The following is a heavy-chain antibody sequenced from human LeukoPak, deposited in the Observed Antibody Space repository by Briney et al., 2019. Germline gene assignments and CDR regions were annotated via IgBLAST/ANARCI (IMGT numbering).Heavy chain of an antibody. CDR3: ARETRMIVATIEDYYYYGMDV. D-gene: IGHD5-12*01. V-gene: IGHV4-30-4*01. CDR2: IYYSGST. Sequence: SQTLSLACTVSGGSISSGDYYWSWIRQPPGKGLEWIGYIYYSGSTYYNPSLKSRVTISVDTSKNQFSLKLSSVTAADTAVYYCARETRMIVATIEDYYYYGMDVWGQGTTVTVSS. CDR1: GGSISSGDYY. J-gene: IGHJ6*02.